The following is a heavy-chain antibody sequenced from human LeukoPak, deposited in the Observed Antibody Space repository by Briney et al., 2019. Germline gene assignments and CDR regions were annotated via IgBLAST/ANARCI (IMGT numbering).Heavy chain of an antibody. Sequence: ASVKVSCKASGYTFTSYYMHWVRQAPGQGPEWMGVISPSGGSTTYAQKFQGRVTLTRDMSTNTDYLELSSLRSEDTAVYYCAKDNSVRDEAWWFSPWGQGTLVIVSS. V-gene: IGHV1-46*01. J-gene: IGHJ5*02. CDR1: GYTFTSYY. CDR2: ISPSGGST. D-gene: IGHD5-24*01. CDR3: AKDNSVRDEAWWFSP.